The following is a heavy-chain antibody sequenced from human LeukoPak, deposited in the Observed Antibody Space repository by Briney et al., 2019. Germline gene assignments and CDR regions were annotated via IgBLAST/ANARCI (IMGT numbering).Heavy chain of an antibody. D-gene: IGHD5-18*01. CDR3: AREHYSYGSFDY. J-gene: IGHJ4*02. CDR2: ISSSSSYI. Sequence: GGALRLSCAASGFTFSSYSMNWVRHAPGKGLEWVSSISSSSSYIYYADSVKGRFTISRDNAKNSLYLQMNSLRAEDTAVYYCAREHYSYGSFDYWGQGTLVTVSS. V-gene: IGHV3-21*01. CDR1: GFTFSSYS.